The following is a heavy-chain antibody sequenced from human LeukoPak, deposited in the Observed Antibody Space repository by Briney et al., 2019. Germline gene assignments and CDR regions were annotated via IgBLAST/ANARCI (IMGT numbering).Heavy chain of an antibody. J-gene: IGHJ4*02. CDR2: IYYSGST. V-gene: IGHV4-39*01. CDR1: GVSVSSNSYF. Sequence: SETLSLTCTVSGVSVSSNSYFWGWIRQPPGKLLEWGGSIYYSGSTYYNPSLKSRVTISADTSKNQFSLKLTSVTAADTAVYYCARRRSRAYFEYWGQGTLVTVSS. D-gene: IGHD6-19*01. CDR3: ARRRSRAYFEY.